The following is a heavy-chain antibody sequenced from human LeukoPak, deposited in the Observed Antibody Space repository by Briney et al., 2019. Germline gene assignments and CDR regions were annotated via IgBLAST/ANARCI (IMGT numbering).Heavy chain of an antibody. Sequence: ASVKVSCKASGYTFTSYDINWVRQATGQGLKWMGWMNPNSGNTGYAQKFQGRVAMTRNTSISTAYMELSSLRSEDTAVYYCARGPGIGYWAEEATAFDIWGQGTMVTVSS. CDR3: ARGPGIGYWAEEATAFDI. V-gene: IGHV1-8*01. D-gene: IGHD2-15*01. CDR2: MNPNSGNT. J-gene: IGHJ3*02. CDR1: GYTFTSYD.